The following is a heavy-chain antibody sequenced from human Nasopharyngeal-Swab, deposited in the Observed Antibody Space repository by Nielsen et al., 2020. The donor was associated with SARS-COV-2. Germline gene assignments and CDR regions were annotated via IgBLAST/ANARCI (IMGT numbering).Heavy chain of an antibody. D-gene: IGHD5-18*01. CDR2: ISYDGSNK. Sequence: VRQAPGKRLEWVAVISYDGSNKYYADSVKGRFTISRDNSKNTLYLQMNSLRAEDTAVYYCARAEGYSYGPLIYYYYMDVWGKGTTVTVSS. CDR3: ARAEGYSYGPLIYYYYMDV. V-gene: IGHV3-30-3*01. J-gene: IGHJ6*03.